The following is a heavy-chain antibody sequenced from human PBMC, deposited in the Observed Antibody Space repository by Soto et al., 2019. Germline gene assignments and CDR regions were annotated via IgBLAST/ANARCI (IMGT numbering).Heavy chain of an antibody. D-gene: IGHD3-10*01. Sequence: QVQLVQSGAEVKKPGSSVKVSCKASGGTFSSYTISWVRQATGQGLEWMGRIIPILGIANYAQKFQGRVTITADKATSTAYMELSSLRAEDTAVYYCARFRGAYGMDVWGHGTTVTVS. CDR1: GGTFSSYT. J-gene: IGHJ6*02. CDR2: IIPILGIA. CDR3: ARFRGAYGMDV. V-gene: IGHV1-69*02.